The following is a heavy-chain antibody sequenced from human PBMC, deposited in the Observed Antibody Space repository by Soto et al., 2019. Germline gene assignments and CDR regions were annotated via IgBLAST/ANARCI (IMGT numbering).Heavy chain of an antibody. D-gene: IGHD1-1*01. CDR1: GGSVRSGSNY. V-gene: IGHV4-61*01. CDR3: ARDRRYNWNDPNAFDI. Sequence: SETLSLTCTVSGGSVRSGSNYWSWIRQPPGKGLEWIGYIYYSGSTNYNPSLKSRVTISVDTSKNQFSLKLSSVTAADTAVYYCARDRRYNWNDPNAFDIWGQGTMVTVSS. J-gene: IGHJ3*02. CDR2: IYYSGST.